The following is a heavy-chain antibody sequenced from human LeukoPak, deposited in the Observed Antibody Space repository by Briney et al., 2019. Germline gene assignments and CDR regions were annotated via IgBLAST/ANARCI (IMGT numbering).Heavy chain of an antibody. V-gene: IGHV4-31*03. CDR1: GDSISSGGYY. CDR3: ARDSPDYYGSGSYYAFDI. D-gene: IGHD3-10*01. CDR2: IYYSGST. Sequence: PSETLSLTCTVSGDSISSGGYYWSWIRQHPGKGLEWIGYIYYSGSTYYNPSLKSRVTISVDTSKNQFSLKLSSVTAADTAVYYCARDSPDYYGSGSYYAFDIWGQGTMVTVSS. J-gene: IGHJ3*02.